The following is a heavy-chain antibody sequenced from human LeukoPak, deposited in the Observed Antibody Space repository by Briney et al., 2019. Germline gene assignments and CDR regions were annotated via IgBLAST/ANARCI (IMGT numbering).Heavy chain of an antibody. CDR1: GFTFTTRSA. D-gene: IGHD6-13*01. CDR2: IVVGSDNT. V-gene: IGHV1-58*01. CDR3: AAPYSSTWFDY. Sequence: AASVKVSSKASGFTFTTRSAVQWVRQARGQRLEGIGWIVVGSDNTNYAQKFQERVTITRDMSTSTAYMELSSLRSEDTAVYYCAAPYSSTWFDYWGQGTLVTVSS. J-gene: IGHJ4*02.